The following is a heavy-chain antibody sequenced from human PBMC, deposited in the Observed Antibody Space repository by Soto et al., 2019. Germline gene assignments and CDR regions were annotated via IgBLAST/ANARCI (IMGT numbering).Heavy chain of an antibody. CDR1: GFTFSSYA. D-gene: IGHD6-19*01. CDR2: ISGSGGST. CDR3: AKVRIAVAGGPWSFDL. J-gene: IGHJ2*01. V-gene: IGHV3-23*01. Sequence: WGSLRLSCAASGFTFSSYAMSWVRQAPGKGLEWVSAISGSGGSTYYADSVKVRFTIYRDNSKNTLYLQMNSLRAEDTAIYYCAKVRIAVAGGPWSFDLWGRGTLVTVSS.